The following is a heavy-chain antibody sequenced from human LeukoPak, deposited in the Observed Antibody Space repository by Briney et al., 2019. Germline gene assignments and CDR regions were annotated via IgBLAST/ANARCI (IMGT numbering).Heavy chain of an antibody. CDR3: AMSLFGSLNPGYAFDI. CDR2: IIPIFGTA. Sequence: EASVKVSCKASGGTFSSYAISWVRQAPGQGLEWMGGIIPIFGTANYAQKFQGRVTITTDESTSTAYMELSSLRSEDTAVYYCAMSLFGSLNPGYAFDIWGQGTMVTVSS. D-gene: IGHD3-16*01. V-gene: IGHV1-69*05. J-gene: IGHJ3*02. CDR1: GGTFSSYA.